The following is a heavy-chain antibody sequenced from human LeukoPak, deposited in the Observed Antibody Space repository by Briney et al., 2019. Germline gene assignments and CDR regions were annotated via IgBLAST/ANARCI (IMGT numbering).Heavy chain of an antibody. CDR2: INHSGST. Sequence: SETLSLTCAVYGGSFSGYYWSWIRQHPGKGLEWIGEINHSGSTNYNPSLKSRVTISVDTSKNQFSLKLSSVTAADTAVYYCARSILLWFGELLAWFDPWGQGTLVTVSS. CDR3: ARSILLWFGELLAWFDP. J-gene: IGHJ5*02. V-gene: IGHV4-34*01. CDR1: GGSFSGYY. D-gene: IGHD3-10*01.